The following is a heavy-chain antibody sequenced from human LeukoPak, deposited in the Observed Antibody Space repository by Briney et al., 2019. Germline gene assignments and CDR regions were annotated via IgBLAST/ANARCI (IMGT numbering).Heavy chain of an antibody. D-gene: IGHD3-22*01. V-gene: IGHV4-39*07. CDR1: GGSISSSSYY. CDR3: ARLKKAEYYYDSSGYYPHFDY. J-gene: IGHJ4*02. CDR2: IYYSGST. Sequence: SETLSLTCTVSGGSISSSSYYWGWIRRPPGKGLEWIGSIYYSGSTYYNPSLKSRVTISVDTSKNQFSLKLSSVTAADTAVYYCARLKKAEYYYDSSGYYPHFDYWGQGTLVTVSS.